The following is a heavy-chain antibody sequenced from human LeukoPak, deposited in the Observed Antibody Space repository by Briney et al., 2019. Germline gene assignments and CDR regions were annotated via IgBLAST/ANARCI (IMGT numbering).Heavy chain of an antibody. Sequence: ASVKVSCKASGGTFSSYAISWVRQAPGQGLEWMGGIIPIFGTANYAQKFQGRVTITADESTSTAYMELSSLRSEDTAVYYCARDRRDYDYVWGSYRSYDWFDPWGQGTLVTVSS. V-gene: IGHV1-69*13. J-gene: IGHJ5*02. CDR1: GGTFSSYA. D-gene: IGHD3-16*02. CDR3: ARDRRDYDYVWGSYRSYDWFDP. CDR2: IIPIFGTA.